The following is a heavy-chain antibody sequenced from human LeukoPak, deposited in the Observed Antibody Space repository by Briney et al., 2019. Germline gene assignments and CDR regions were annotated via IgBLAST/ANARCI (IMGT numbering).Heavy chain of an antibody. V-gene: IGHV3-9*01. CDR3: AKDRGGSSQLGDAFDV. CDR1: GFTFDEYA. D-gene: IGHD2-15*01. CDR2: ISYGSDTI. J-gene: IGHJ3*01. Sequence: GRSLRLSFAASGFTFDEYAMHWVRQAPGKGLEWVSGISYGSDTIGYVDSVKGRFTISRDNAKNSLYLQMNSLRTDDTALYYCAKDRGGSSQLGDAFDVWGQGTMVSVSS.